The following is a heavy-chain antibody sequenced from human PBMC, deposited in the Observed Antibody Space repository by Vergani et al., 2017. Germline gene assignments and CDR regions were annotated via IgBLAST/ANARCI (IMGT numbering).Heavy chain of an antibody. CDR3: ARRLVPAATGGAFDI. CDR1: GYSFTSYW. D-gene: IGHD2-2*01. V-gene: IGHV5-51*03. J-gene: IGHJ3*02. Sequence: EVQLVQSGAEVKKPGESLKISCKGSGYSFTSYWIGWVRQMPGKGLEWMGIIYPGDSDTRYSPSFQGQVTISADKSISTTYLQWSSLKASDTAMYYCARRLVPAATGGAFDIWGQGTMVTVSS. CDR2: IYPGDSDT.